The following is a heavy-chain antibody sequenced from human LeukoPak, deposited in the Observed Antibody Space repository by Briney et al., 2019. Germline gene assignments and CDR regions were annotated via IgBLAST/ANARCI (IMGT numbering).Heavy chain of an antibody. CDR3: ASEKGIAAAGTYLDP. CDR2: INPNSGGT. Sequence: ASVKVSCKASGYTFTGYYMHWVRQAPGQGLEWMGWINPNSGGTNYAQKLQGRVTMTRDTSISTAYMELSRLRSDDTAVYYCASEKGIAAAGTYLDPWGQGTLVTVSS. D-gene: IGHD6-13*01. CDR1: GYTFTGYY. V-gene: IGHV1-2*02. J-gene: IGHJ5*02.